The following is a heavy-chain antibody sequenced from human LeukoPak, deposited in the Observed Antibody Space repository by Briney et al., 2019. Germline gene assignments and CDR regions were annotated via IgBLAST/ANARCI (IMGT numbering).Heavy chain of an antibody. D-gene: IGHD5-24*01. CDR1: GDTFSGYA. CDR3: ARDVPVEMTVSGYFDF. V-gene: IGHV1-69*06. J-gene: IGHJ4*02. Sequence: SVKVSCKASGDTFSGYAISWVRQAPGQGLEWMGGIIPIFGSPNYAQRFQGRVTITAEKSTSTAYMELSSLTYEDTAVYYCARDVPVEMTVSGYFDFWGQGTLVTVSS. CDR2: IIPIFGSP.